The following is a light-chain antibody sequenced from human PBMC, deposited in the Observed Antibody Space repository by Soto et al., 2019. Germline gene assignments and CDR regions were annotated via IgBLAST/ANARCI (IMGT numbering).Light chain of an antibody. CDR2: KAS. V-gene: IGKV1-5*03. CDR3: QQYNSHLGIT. Sequence: DIQMTQSPSTLSVSVGDRFTITCRASESISSWLAWYQQKLGKAPKLLIYKASSLESGVPSRFSGSGSGTEFTLTISSLQPDDFATYYCQQYNSHLGITFGPGTKVDIK. CDR1: ESISSW. J-gene: IGKJ3*01.